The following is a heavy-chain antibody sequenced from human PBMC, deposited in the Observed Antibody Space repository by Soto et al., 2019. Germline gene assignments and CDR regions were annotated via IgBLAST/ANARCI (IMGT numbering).Heavy chain of an antibody. D-gene: IGHD3-3*01. CDR1: GYSLTNHD. J-gene: IGHJ4*02. Sequence: QVQLVQSGAEVKKPGASVKVSFNTSGYSLTNHDVNWVRQAPGQRLEWMGWMSPNSGNTGFAQKFQGRVTLTVNTAISTAYMELRSLTSEDTAVYYCARGDDFWSGRLDSWGQGTLVTASS. V-gene: IGHV1-8*01. CDR2: MSPNSGNT. CDR3: ARGDDFWSGRLDS.